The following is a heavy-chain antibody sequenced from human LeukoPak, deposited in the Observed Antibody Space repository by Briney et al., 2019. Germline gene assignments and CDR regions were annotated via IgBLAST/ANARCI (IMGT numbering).Heavy chain of an antibody. CDR1: GFTFSSYA. CDR2: INGSGGGT. J-gene: IGHJ5*02. CDR3: AKPYDFWSDYYGHH. Sequence: GGSLRLSCAASGFTFSSYAMSWVRQAPGKGLEWVSDINGSGGGTYYADSVKGRFTISRDNSKNTLYLEMNRQKAEDTAVYYCAKPYDFWSDYYGHHWGQRTLVRVLS. V-gene: IGHV3-23*01. D-gene: IGHD3-3*01.